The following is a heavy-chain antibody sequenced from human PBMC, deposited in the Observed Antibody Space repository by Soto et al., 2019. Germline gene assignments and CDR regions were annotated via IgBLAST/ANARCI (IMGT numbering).Heavy chain of an antibody. D-gene: IGHD3-16*01. Sequence: QTGGSLRLSCSASGFTFSSYAMHWVRQAPGKGLEYVSAISSNGGSTYYADSVKGRFTISRDNSKNTLYLQMSSLRAEDTAVYYCVKGPLRLGILASPTNWGQGTLVTVSS. CDR1: GFTFSSYA. V-gene: IGHV3-64D*06. CDR3: VKGPLRLGILASPTN. CDR2: ISSNGGST. J-gene: IGHJ4*02.